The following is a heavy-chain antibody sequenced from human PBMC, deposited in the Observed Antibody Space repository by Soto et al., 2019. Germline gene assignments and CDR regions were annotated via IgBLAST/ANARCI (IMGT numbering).Heavy chain of an antibody. V-gene: IGHV1-18*04. Sequence: ASVKVSCKASGYTFTSYGISWVRQAPGQGLEWMGWISAYNGNTNYAQKLQGRVTMTTDTSTSPAYMELRSLSSDDTAVYYCARDHGIPSWGLFMNWFDPWGQGNLVNVA. D-gene: IGHD7-27*01. CDR1: GYTFTSYG. CDR2: ISAYNGNT. CDR3: ARDHGIPSWGLFMNWFDP. J-gene: IGHJ5*02.